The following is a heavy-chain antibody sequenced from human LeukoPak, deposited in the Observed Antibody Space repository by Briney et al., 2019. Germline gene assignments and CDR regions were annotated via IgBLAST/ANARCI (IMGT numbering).Heavy chain of an antibody. CDR2: ISYDGTNK. CDR3: AIGGRLTTVTTTFDY. D-gene: IGHD4-17*01. V-gene: IGHV3-30*03. CDR1: GFTFSSYG. Sequence: GRSPRLSCAASGFTFSSYGMHWVRQAPGKGLEWVALISYDGTNKYYGDSVKGRFTISRDNSKNTLYLQMNSLRDEDTAVYYCAIGGRLTTVTTTFDYWGQGTLVTVSS. J-gene: IGHJ4*02.